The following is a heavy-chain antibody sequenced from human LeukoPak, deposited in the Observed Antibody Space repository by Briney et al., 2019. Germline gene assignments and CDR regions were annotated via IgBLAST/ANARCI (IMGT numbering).Heavy chain of an antibody. CDR3: ARVKWELLLDY. CDR2: INSDGSST. J-gene: IGHJ4*02. V-gene: IGHV3-74*01. D-gene: IGHD1-26*01. CDR1: GFTFSSYW. Sequence: GGSLRLSCAASGFTFSSYWMHWVRQAPGKGLVWVSRINSDGSSTSYADSVKGRFTISRDNAKNTLNLQMNSLRAEDTAVYYCARVKWELLLDYWGQGTLLTVSS.